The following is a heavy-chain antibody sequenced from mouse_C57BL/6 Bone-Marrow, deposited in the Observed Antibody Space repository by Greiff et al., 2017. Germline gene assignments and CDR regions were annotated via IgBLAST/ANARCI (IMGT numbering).Heavy chain of an antibody. V-gene: IGHV1-82*01. CDR2: IYPGAGDT. Sequence: QVQLQQSGPELVKPCASVKISCKASGYAFSRSWLNCLKRRPGKGLLFIGRIYPGAGDTNYNGKFKGKATLTADKSSSTAYMQLSSRTSEDSAVYFCARSGFTTVVYWYFDVWGTGTTVTVSS. J-gene: IGHJ1*03. CDR1: GYAFSRSW. D-gene: IGHD1-1*01. CDR3: ARSGFTTVVYWYFDV.